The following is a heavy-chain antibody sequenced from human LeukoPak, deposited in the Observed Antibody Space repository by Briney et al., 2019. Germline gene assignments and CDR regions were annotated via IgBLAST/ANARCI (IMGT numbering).Heavy chain of an antibody. Sequence: GGSLRLSCAASGFTFSSYAMHWVRQASGKGLEWIGRIRNKANNYATAYVASVKGRFTISRDGSKNTAYLQMNSLKIEDTAVYYCARHLGAGGGGVDYWGQGTLVTVSS. D-gene: IGHD1-26*01. V-gene: IGHV3-73*01. CDR1: GFTFSSYA. CDR3: ARHLGAGGGGVDY. CDR2: IRNKANNYAT. J-gene: IGHJ4*02.